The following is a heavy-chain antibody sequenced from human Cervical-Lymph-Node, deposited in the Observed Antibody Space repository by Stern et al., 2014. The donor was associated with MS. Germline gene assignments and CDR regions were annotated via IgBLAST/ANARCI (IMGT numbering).Heavy chain of an antibody. V-gene: IGHV3-30*18. CDR3: AKDRYYYDSSGYQDY. CDR1: GFTFSSYG. D-gene: IGHD3-22*01. CDR2: ISYDGSNK. J-gene: IGHJ4*02. Sequence: QDQLAQSGGGVVQPGRSLRLSCAASGFTFSSYGMHWVRQAPGKGLEWVAVISYDGSNKYYADSVKGRFTISRDNSKNTLYLQMNSLRAEDTAVYYCAKDRYYYDSSGYQDYWGQGTLVTVSS.